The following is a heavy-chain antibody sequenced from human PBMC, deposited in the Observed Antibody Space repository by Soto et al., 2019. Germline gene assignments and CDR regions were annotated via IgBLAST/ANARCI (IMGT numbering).Heavy chain of an antibody. CDR1: GFTFSDYY. Sequence: GGSLRLSCAASGFTFSDYYMSWIRQAPGKGLEWVSYISSSGSTIYYADSVKGRFTISRDNAKNSLYLQMNSLRAEDTAVYYCARAAVVVPAALFYVDPWGQGTLVTVSS. J-gene: IGHJ5*02. D-gene: IGHD2-2*01. CDR2: ISSSGSTI. CDR3: ARAAVVVPAALFYVDP. V-gene: IGHV3-11*01.